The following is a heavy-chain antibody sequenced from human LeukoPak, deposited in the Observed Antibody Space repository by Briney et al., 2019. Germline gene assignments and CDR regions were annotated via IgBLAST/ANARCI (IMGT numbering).Heavy chain of an antibody. V-gene: IGHV3-9*01. CDR2: ISWNSGSI. Sequence: GRSLRLSCAASAFTFDDYAMHWVRQAPGKGLEWVSGISWNSGSIGYADSVKGRFTISRDNAKNSLYLQMNSLRAEDTALYYCAGSSWYGYYWGQGTLVTVSS. CDR3: AGSSWYGYY. CDR1: AFTFDDYA. J-gene: IGHJ4*02. D-gene: IGHD6-13*01.